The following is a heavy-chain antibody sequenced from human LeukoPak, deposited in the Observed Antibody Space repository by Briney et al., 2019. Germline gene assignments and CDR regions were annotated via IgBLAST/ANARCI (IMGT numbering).Heavy chain of an antibody. CDR1: GDSIRTYS. D-gene: IGHD2-21*01. J-gene: IGHJ6*02. V-gene: IGHV4-59*08. CDR2: IDYTGST. Sequence: SETLSLTCTVSGDSIRTYSWSWIRQSPGKGLEWTGYIDYTGSTNYNPSLKSRVTISVDTSKNHFSLKLTSVTAADTAVYYCARHPVLLSGMDVWGQGTTVTVSS. CDR3: ARHPVLLSGMDV.